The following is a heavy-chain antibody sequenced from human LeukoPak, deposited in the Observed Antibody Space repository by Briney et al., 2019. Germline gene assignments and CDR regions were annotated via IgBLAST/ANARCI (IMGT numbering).Heavy chain of an antibody. Sequence: PGRSLRLSCAASGFTFSSYAMHWVRQAPGKGLEWVAVISYDGSNKYYADSVKGRFTISRDNSKNTLYLQMNSLKAEDTAVYYCARDGIVGATRHMGYYFDYWGQGTLVTVSS. D-gene: IGHD1-26*01. CDR1: GFTFSSYA. CDR3: ARDGIVGATRHMGYYFDY. CDR2: ISYDGSNK. V-gene: IGHV3-30-3*01. J-gene: IGHJ4*02.